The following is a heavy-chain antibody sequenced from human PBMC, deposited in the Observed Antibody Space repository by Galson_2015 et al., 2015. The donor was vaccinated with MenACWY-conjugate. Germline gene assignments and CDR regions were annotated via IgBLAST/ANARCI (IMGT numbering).Heavy chain of an antibody. J-gene: IGHJ5*02. CDR1: GYRFTNSW. D-gene: IGHD6-6*01. V-gene: IGHV5-51*01. CDR3: ARQGSSSSWFDP. CDR2: IYPSDSDT. Sequence: QSGAEVKKPGESLKISCKASGYRFTNSWIAWVRQMPGKGLEWMGIIYPSDSDTRYSPSFQGQVTISADKSIDTAYLQWSSLKASDTAMYYWARQGSSSSWFDPWGQGTLVTVSS.